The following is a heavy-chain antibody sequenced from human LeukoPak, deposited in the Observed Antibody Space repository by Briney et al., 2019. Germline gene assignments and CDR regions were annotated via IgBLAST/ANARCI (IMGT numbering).Heavy chain of an antibody. CDR2: IGTSSGAV. CDR1: GFTFSAYS. CDR3: ARDLDYGDYVWQAYFDY. Sequence: GGSLRLSCAASGFTFSAYSINWVRQAPGKGLEWLAYIGTSSGAVYYADSVKGRFTISRDNAKNSLYLQMNSLRAEDTAVYYCARDLDYGDYVWQAYFDYGGQGTLVTVSS. J-gene: IGHJ4*02. V-gene: IGHV3-48*04. D-gene: IGHD4-17*01.